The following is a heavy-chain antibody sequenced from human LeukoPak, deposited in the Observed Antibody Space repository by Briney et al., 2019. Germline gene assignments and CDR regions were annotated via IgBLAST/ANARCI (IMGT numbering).Heavy chain of an antibody. Sequence: GGSLRLSCAASGFTFSSYAMNWVRQAPGKGLEWVSAISGGGGSTYYADSVKGRFTISRDNSKNSLYLQMNSLRTEDTALYYCAKDNGDYDKAGQYYYYYGMDVWGQGTTVTVSS. CDR3: AKDNGDYDKAGQYYYYYGMDV. D-gene: IGHD4-17*01. CDR1: GFTFSSYA. J-gene: IGHJ6*02. CDR2: ISGGGGST. V-gene: IGHV3-43*02.